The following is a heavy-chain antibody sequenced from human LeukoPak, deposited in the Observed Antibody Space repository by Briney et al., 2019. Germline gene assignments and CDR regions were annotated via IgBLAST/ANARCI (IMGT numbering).Heavy chain of an antibody. D-gene: IGHD3-10*01. CDR1: GFTFSSYW. CDR2: IKQDRSDK. V-gene: IGHV3-7*05. CDR3: ARDRPDYYYDSGSYYNTY. J-gene: IGHJ4*02. Sequence: GGSLRLSCAASGFTFSSYWMTWVRQAPGKGLEWVANIKQDRSDKYYVDSVKGRFTISRDNAKNSLSLQMNSLRAEDTAVYYCARDRPDYYYDSGSYYNTYWGQGTLVTVSS.